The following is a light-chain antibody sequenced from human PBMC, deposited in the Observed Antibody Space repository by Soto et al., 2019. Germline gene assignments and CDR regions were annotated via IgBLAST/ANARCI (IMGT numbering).Light chain of an antibody. CDR1: EDISTW. V-gene: IGKV1-12*01. J-gene: IGKJ5*01. CDR3: QHADSFPLIT. CDR2: AAS. Sequence: VQMTQSPSSVSASVGDRVTITCRSSEDISTWLAWYQQKPGKAPKLLIYAASSLQSGVPSRFSGSGSGTDFTLTISSLQPEDFATYYCQHADSFPLITFGQGTRWRL.